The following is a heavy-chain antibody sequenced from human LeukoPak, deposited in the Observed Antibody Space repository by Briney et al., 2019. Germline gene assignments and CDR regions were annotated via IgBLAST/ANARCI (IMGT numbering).Heavy chain of an antibody. D-gene: IGHD3-22*01. CDR2: ISYDGSNK. J-gene: IGHJ4*02. V-gene: IGHV3-30-3*01. CDR1: GFTFSYYT. CDR3: ARVLNYYDSSCYYFSY. Sequence: PGGSLRLSCAASGFTFSYYTMHWVRQAPGKGLEWVAVISYDGSNKYYADSVKGRFTISGDNSKNTLYLQMNSLRAEDTAVYYCARVLNYYDSSCYYFSYWGQGTLVTVSS.